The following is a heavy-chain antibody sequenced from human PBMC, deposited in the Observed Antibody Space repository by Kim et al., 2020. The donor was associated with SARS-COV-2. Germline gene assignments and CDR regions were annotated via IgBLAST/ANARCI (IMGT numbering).Heavy chain of an antibody. J-gene: IGHJ6*02. CDR2: ISYDGSNK. D-gene: IGHD1-26*01. CDR3: ARANSGSYYYGMDV. CDR1: GFTFSSYA. Sequence: GGSLRLSCAASGFTFSSYAMHWVHQAPGKGLEWVAVISYDGSNKYYADSVKGRFTISRDNSKNTLYLQMNSLRAEDTAVYYCARANSGSYYYGMDVWGQGTTVTVSS. V-gene: IGHV3-30-3*01.